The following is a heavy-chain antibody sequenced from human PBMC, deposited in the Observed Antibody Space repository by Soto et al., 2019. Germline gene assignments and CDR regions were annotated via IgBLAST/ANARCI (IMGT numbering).Heavy chain of an antibody. V-gene: IGHV3-48*03. J-gene: IGHJ4*02. Sequence: GGSLRLSCAASGFTFISYEMNWVRQAPGKGLEWVSYISSSGSTIYYADSVKGRFTISRDNAKNSLYLQMNSLRAEDTAVYYCARVFYGDYDDYYFDYWGQGTLVTVSS. D-gene: IGHD4-17*01. CDR3: ARVFYGDYDDYYFDY. CDR2: ISSSGSTI. CDR1: GFTFISYE.